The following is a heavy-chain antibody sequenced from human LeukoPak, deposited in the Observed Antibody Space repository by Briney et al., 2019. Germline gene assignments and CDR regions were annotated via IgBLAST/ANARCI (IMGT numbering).Heavy chain of an antibody. V-gene: IGHV4-34*01. Sequence: GSLRLSCAVSGLTFSSSWMDWVRQPPGKGLEWIGEINHSGSTNYNPSLKSRVTISVDTSKNQFSLKLSSVTAADTAVYYCARLPDDSSGYYYVFDYWGQGTLVTVSS. CDR1: GLTFSSSW. J-gene: IGHJ4*02. D-gene: IGHD3-22*01. CDR2: INHSGST. CDR3: ARLPDDSSGYYYVFDY.